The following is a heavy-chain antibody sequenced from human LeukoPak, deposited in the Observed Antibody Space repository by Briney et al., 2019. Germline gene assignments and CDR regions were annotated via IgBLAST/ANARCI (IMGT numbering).Heavy chain of an antibody. CDR2: VNSQADT. D-gene: IGHD1-26*01. CDR3: ARGISGSYFPFDY. V-gene: IGHV4-59*01. J-gene: IGHJ4*02. Sequence: PSETLSLTCEVSNGSIGTFHWNWIRQPPGKELEWIGYVNSQADTKYNPSLKSRVTISVDTSKNQFSLKLSSVTAADTAVYYCARGISGSYFPFDYWGQGTLVTVSS. CDR1: NGSIGTFH.